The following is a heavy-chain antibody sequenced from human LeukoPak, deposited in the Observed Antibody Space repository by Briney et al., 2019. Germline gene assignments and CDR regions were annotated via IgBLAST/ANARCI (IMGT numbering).Heavy chain of an antibody. J-gene: IGHJ1*01. Sequence: PGGSLRLSCAASGFTFSSYGMHWVRQAPGKGLEWVAFIRYDGSNKYYADSVKGRFTISRDNSKNTLYLQMNSLRAEDTAVYYCAKDMEAVVRGEQPEYFQHWGQGTLVTVSS. CDR3: AKDMEAVVRGEQPEYFQH. CDR1: GFTFSSYG. D-gene: IGHD3-10*01. V-gene: IGHV3-30*02. CDR2: IRYDGSNK.